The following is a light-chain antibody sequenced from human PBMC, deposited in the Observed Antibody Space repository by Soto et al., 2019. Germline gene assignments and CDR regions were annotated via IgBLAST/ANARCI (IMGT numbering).Light chain of an antibody. CDR2: DAS. Sequence: TEMTQSHSTLSASVERRVSIACRVSQSISSWLAWYQQIPGKAPKLMIYDASSLQSGVPSRFSGSGSGTEFTLTISSLQPDDFPTYYCQQYNSYSPLTVVGGTKVDI. J-gene: IGKJ4*01. CDR3: QQYNSYSPLT. CDR1: QSISSW. V-gene: IGKV1-5*01.